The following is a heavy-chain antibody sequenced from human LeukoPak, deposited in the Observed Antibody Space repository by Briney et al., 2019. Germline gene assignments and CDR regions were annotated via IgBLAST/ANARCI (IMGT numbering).Heavy chain of an antibody. D-gene: IGHD6-13*01. CDR3: ARAKLDSSSWPNWFDP. CDR1: GGSISSYY. J-gene: IGHJ5*02. CDR2: IYYSGST. V-gene: IGHV4-59*01. Sequence: PSETLSLTCTDSGGSISSYYWSWIRQPPGKGLEWIGYIYYSGSTNYNPSLKSRVTISVDTSKNQFSLKLSSVTAADTAVYYCARAKLDSSSWPNWFDPWGQGTLVTVSS.